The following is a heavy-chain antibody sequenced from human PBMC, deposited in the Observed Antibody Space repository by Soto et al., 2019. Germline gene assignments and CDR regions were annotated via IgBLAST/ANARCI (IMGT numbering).Heavy chain of an antibody. CDR2: ISGSGGST. J-gene: IGHJ6*02. D-gene: IGHD3-3*01. CDR1: GFTFSSYA. CDR3: PKVTNDFWSGYSAGWYYYYGMDV. V-gene: IGHV3-23*01. Sequence: GGSLRLSCAASGFTFSSYAMSWVRQAPGKGLEWVSAISGSGGSTYYADSVKGRFTISRDNSKNTLYLQMNSLRAEDTAVYYCPKVTNDFWSGYSAGWYYYYGMDVWGQGTTVTVSS.